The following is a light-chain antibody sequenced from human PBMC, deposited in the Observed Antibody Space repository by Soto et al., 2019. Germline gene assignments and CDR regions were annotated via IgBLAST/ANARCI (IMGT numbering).Light chain of an antibody. V-gene: IGLV1-40*01. J-gene: IGLJ1*01. CDR3: QSYDSSPSGYV. CDR1: SSNIGAGYD. CDR2: ANR. Sequence: QSVLTQPPPVSGAPGQRVTISCTGSSSNIGAGYDVHWYQQVPGTAPKLLIYANRNRPAGVPDRFSASKSDTSASLAITGLQAEDEADYYCQSYDSSPSGYVFGTGTKVTV.